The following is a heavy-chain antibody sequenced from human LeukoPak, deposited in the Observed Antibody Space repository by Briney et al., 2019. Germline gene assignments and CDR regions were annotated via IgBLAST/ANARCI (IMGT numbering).Heavy chain of an antibody. CDR1: GYSVTTYG. J-gene: IGHJ4*02. CDR2: ISFYNGNT. Sequence: ASVKVSCKASGYSVTTYGIAWVRQASGRGLEWMGWISFYNGNTKYAQKYQGRVTMTTDTSTSTAYMELSSLRSEDTAVYYCARHCSGGSCYSDFLDYWGQGTLVTVSS. D-gene: IGHD2-15*01. V-gene: IGHV1-18*01. CDR3: ARHCSGGSCYSDFLDY.